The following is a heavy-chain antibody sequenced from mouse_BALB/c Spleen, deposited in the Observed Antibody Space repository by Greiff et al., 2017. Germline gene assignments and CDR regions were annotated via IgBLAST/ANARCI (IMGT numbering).Heavy chain of an antibody. J-gene: IGHJ2*01. CDR2: ISSGGSYT. CDR1: GFTFSSYA. CDR3: ARRPYYDYDEGYFDY. V-gene: IGHV5-9-3*01. D-gene: IGHD2-4*01. Sequence: EVKVVESGGGLVKPGGSLKLSCAASGFTFSSYAMSWVRQTPEKRLEWVATISSGGSYTYYPDSVKGRFTISRDNAKNTLYLQMSSLRSEDTAMYYCARRPYYDYDEGYFDYWGQGTTLTVSS.